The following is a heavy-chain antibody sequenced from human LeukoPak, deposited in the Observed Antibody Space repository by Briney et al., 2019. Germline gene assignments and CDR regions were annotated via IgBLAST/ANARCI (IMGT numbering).Heavy chain of an antibody. Sequence: GGSLRLSCVVSGFTFSNAWMSWIRQAPGKGLEWVANIKQDGSEKYYVDSVKGRFTISRDNAKNSLYLQMNSLRAEDTAMYYCARDSAGNDYWGQGTLVTVSS. CDR3: ARDSAGNDY. CDR1: GFTFSNAW. J-gene: IGHJ4*02. D-gene: IGHD6-13*01. V-gene: IGHV3-7*01. CDR2: IKQDGSEK.